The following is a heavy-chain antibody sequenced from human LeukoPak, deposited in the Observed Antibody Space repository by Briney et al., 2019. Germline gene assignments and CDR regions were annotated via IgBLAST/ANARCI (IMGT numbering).Heavy chain of an antibody. V-gene: IGHV4-39*01. J-gene: IGHJ4*02. Sequence: PSETLSLTCSVSGGSVSSTTYYWGWIRQPPGKGLEWIGSISYGGSTYYKPSLKSRLTISVDTSKNQFSLELSSVTAADTAVYFCARSRYDSGTYALEEWGQGTLVTVSS. CDR1: GGSVSSTTYY. D-gene: IGHD3-10*01. CDR2: ISYGGST. CDR3: ARSRYDSGTYALEE.